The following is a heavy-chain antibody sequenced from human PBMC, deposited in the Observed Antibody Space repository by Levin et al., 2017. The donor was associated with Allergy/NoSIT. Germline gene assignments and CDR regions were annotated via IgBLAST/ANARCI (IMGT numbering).Heavy chain of an antibody. CDR3: AHRSWRGYGKTYYYYYGMDV. CDR2: IYWDDDK. CDR1: GFSLSTSGVG. J-gene: IGHJ6*02. V-gene: IGHV2-5*02. D-gene: IGHD5-12*01. Sequence: SGPTLVKPTQTLTLTCTFSGFSLSTSGVGVGWIRQPPGKALEWLALIYWDDDKRYSPSLKSRLTITKDTSKNQVVLTMTNMDPVDTATYYCAHRSWRGYGKTYYYYYGMDVWGQGTTVTVSS.